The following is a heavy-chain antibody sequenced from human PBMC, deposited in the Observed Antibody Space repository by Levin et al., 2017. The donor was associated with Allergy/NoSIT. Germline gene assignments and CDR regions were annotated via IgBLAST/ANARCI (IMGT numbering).Heavy chain of an antibody. CDR1: GFTFSNYD. J-gene: IGHJ6*02. V-gene: IGHV3-13*01. D-gene: IGHD2-8*01. Sequence: GGSLRLSCAASGFTFSNYDMYWVRQGRGKGLEWVSAIGTAGDTYYSGSVEGRFTISRENANNSLYLHMNSLRAGDTAVYYGARGGEAWVLSGMDVWGQGTTVTVSS. CDR2: IGTAGDT. CDR3: ARGGEAWVLSGMDV.